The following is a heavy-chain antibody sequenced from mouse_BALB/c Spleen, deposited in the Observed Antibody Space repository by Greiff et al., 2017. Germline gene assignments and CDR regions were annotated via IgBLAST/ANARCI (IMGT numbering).Heavy chain of an antibody. Sequence: EVHLVESGGGLVKPGGSLKLSCAASGFTFSSYAMSWVRQTPEKRLEWVASISSGGSTYYPDSVKGRFTISRDNARNILYLQMSSLRSEDTAMYYCARERDYYGSSDYWGQGTTLTVSS. D-gene: IGHD1-1*01. CDR1: GFTFSSYA. V-gene: IGHV5-6-5*01. CDR2: ISSGGST. J-gene: IGHJ2*01. CDR3: ARERDYYGSSDY.